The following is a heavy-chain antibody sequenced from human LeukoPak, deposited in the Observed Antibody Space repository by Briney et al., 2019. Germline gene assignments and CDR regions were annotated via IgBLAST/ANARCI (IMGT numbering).Heavy chain of an antibody. D-gene: IGHD6-6*01. CDR2: INFLGRA. Sequence: SETLSLTCTVSGGSFSSDFWSWIRQSPGKGLELLGTINFLGRAFYTPSLKSRVTISVDTSKNQFSLKLTSVTAADTAVYYCARDPLEYSSSSGPPPLDYWGQGTLVTVSS. CDR1: GGSFSSDF. J-gene: IGHJ4*02. V-gene: IGHV4-39*07. CDR3: ARDPLEYSSSSGPPPLDY.